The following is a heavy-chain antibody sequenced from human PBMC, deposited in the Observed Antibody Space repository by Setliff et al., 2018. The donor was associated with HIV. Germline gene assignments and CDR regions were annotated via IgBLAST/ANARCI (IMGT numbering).Heavy chain of an antibody. D-gene: IGHD3-3*01. Sequence: SVKVSCKASRSTFNSHTINWVRQAPGQGLDWMGGIIPILGVADYAQRFQGKVTITADKSTSTAYMELTSLRFDDTAMYYCVRGVQSPPHYSYYYMDVWGEGTMVTVSS. V-gene: IGHV1-69*10. J-gene: IGHJ6*03. CDR2: IIPILGVA. CDR3: VRGVQSPPHYSYYYMDV. CDR1: RSTFNSHT.